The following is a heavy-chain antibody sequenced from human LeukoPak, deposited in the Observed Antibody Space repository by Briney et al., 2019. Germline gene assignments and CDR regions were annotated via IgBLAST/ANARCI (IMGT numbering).Heavy chain of an antibody. CDR2: ISGSGGST. CDR1: GFTFSSYA. D-gene: IGHD3-22*01. J-gene: IGHJ4*02. Sequence: GGSLRLSCAASGFTFSSYAMSWVRQAPGKGLEWVSAISGSGGSTYYADSVKGRFTISRDNSKNTLYLQMNSLRAEDTAVYYCAKGTLYYYDSSGYGWYFDYWGQGTLVTVSS. CDR3: AKGTLYYYDSSGYGWYFDY. V-gene: IGHV3-23*01.